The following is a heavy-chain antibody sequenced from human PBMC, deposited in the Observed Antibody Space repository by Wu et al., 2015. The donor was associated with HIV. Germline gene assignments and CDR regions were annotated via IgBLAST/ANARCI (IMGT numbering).Heavy chain of an antibody. CDR3: ARDRSGFYYYMDV. J-gene: IGHJ6*03. CDR2: INPKSGGT. V-gene: IGHV1-2*02. Sequence: QVQLVQSGPDVKKPGASVKVSCKASGNTFTGYYIHWVRQAPGQGLEWMGWINPKSGGTNYAQDFKGRLTMTRDTSITTVYMDLKRLTSEDTAMYYCARDRSGFYYYMDVWGKGTTVSVSS. D-gene: IGHD6-25*01. CDR1: GNTFTGYY.